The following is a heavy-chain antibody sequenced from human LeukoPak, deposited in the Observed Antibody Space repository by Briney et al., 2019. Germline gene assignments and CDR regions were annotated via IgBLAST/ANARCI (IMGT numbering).Heavy chain of an antibody. J-gene: IGHJ3*02. CDR3: ARVYYYDSSGYYFAFDI. Sequence: PSETLSLTCSVSGGSISSSSYYWGWIRQPPGKGLEWIESIYYSGSTYYNPSLKSRVTISVDTSKNQFSLKLSSVTAADTAVYYCARVYYYDSSGYYFAFDIWGQGTMVTVSS. V-gene: IGHV4-39*01. CDR2: IYYSGST. CDR1: GGSISSSSYY. D-gene: IGHD3-22*01.